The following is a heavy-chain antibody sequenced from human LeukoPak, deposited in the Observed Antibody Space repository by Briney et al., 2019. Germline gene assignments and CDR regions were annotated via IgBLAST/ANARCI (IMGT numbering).Heavy chain of an antibody. D-gene: IGHD2-8*01. J-gene: IGHJ5*02. CDR2: ISGSGGST. Sequence: GGSLRLSWAASGFTFSSYAMSWVRQAPGKGLEWVSAISGSGGSTYYADSVKGRFTISRDNSKNTLYLQMNSLRAKDTAVYYCAKDRYAIPVNWFDPWGQGTLVTVSS. CDR3: AKDRYAIPVNWFDP. V-gene: IGHV3-23*01. CDR1: GFTFSSYA.